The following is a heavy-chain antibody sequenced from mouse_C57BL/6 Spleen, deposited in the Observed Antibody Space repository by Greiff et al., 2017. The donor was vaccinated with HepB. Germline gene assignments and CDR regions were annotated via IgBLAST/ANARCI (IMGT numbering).Heavy chain of an antibody. D-gene: IGHD2-5*01. V-gene: IGHV5-4*01. J-gene: IGHJ4*01. CDR2: ISDGGSYT. CDR1: GFTFSSYA. Sequence: EVKVVESGGGLVKPGGSLKLSCAASGFTFSSYAMSWVRQTPERRLEWVATISDGGSYTYYPDNVKGRFTISRDNAKNNLYLQMSHLKSEDTAMYYCAREHYSNYGYAMDYWGQGTSVTVSS. CDR3: AREHYSNYGYAMDY.